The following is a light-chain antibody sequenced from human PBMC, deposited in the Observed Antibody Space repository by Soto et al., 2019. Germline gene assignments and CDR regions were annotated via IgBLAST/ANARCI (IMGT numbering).Light chain of an antibody. Sequence: DIQMTQSPSTLSASVGDRVTISCRASQSISSWLAWYQQKPGTAPKLLIYKASTLQSRVPSRFSGSGSGTEFTITISRVQTDDFATYYCQQYSDNCSFGQGTKVEIK. CDR1: QSISSW. CDR3: QQYSDNCS. J-gene: IGKJ1*01. V-gene: IGKV1-5*03. CDR2: KAS.